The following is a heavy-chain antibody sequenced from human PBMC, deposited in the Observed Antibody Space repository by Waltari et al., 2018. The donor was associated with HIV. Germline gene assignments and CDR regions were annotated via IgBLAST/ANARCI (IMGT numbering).Heavy chain of an antibody. CDR3: ARAKSRGTTADPSPFDY. CDR1: GGSFSGYY. CDR2: INHSGST. D-gene: IGHD4-17*01. J-gene: IGHJ4*02. Sequence: QVQLQQWGAGLLKPSETLSLTCAVYGGSFSGYYWSWIRPPPGKGLEWIGEINHSGSTNYNPSLKSRVTISVDTSKNQFSLKLSSVTAADTAVYYCARAKSRGTTADPSPFDYWGQGTLVTVSS. V-gene: IGHV4-34*01.